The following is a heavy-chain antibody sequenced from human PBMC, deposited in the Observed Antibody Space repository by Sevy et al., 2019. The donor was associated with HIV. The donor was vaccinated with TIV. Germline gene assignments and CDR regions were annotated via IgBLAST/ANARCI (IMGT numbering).Heavy chain of an antibody. J-gene: IGHJ4*02. CDR3: ASLYYDILTGYPSDDY. D-gene: IGHD3-9*01. CDR1: GFSFTTYA. CDR2: ISGDGDST. V-gene: IGHV3-23*01. Sequence: GGSLRLSCAASGFSFTTYAMSWVRQAPGKGLEWVSSISGDGDSTYYADSVKGRFTISRDNSKNTQYLQMNSLRAEDTAVYYCASLYYDILTGYPSDDYWGQGTLVTVSS.